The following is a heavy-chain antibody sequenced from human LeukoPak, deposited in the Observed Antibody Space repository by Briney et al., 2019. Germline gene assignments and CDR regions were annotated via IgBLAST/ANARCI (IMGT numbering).Heavy chain of an antibody. CDR2: INPNSGDT. Sequence: GASVKVSCKASTYTFTDNSIHWVRQAPGQGPQWMGWINPNSGDTHYARNSQDRVTLTRDTSLSTAYMELTSLRSDDTAMYYCARENSFGSGSYIFDSWGQGTPVTVSS. CDR3: ARENSFGSGSYIFDS. CDR1: TYTFTDNS. V-gene: IGHV1-2*02. J-gene: IGHJ4*02. D-gene: IGHD3-10*01.